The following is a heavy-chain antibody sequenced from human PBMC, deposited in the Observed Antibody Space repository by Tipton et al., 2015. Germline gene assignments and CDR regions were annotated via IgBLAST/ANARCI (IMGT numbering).Heavy chain of an antibody. J-gene: IGHJ4*02. CDR3: VRRLPLIVGATNHYFDY. D-gene: IGHD1-26*01. CDR1: GDSINTYY. Sequence: TLSLTCTVSGDSINTYYWSWIRQPPGKGLEWIGYIYDSGRTKYSPFLRGRVTISVDTSKNRFSLQLRSVTASDTAVYYCVRRLPLIVGATNHYFDYWSQGTLVIVSS. V-gene: IGHV4-59*08. CDR2: IYDSGRT.